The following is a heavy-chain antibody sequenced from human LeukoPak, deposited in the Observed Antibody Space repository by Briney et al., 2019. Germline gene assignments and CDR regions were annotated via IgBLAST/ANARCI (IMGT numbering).Heavy chain of an antibody. CDR2: IWYDGSNK. J-gene: IGHJ4*02. CDR3: ARSHQAARGPVDY. D-gene: IGHD3-10*01. Sequence: GRSLRLSCAASGFTFSSYGMHWVRQAPGKGLEWVAVIWYDGSNKYYADSVKGRFTISRDNSKNTLYLQMNSLRAEDTAVYYCARSHQAARGPVDYWGQGTLVTVSS. V-gene: IGHV3-33*01. CDR1: GFTFSSYG.